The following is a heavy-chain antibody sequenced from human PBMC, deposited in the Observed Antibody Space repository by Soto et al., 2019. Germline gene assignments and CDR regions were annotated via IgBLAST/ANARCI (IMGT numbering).Heavy chain of an antibody. D-gene: IGHD3-16*01. V-gene: IGHV1-18*01. Sequence: QVQLVQSGPEIKKPGASVKVSCKVSGYVFTSYAITWVRQAPRQGLERMGWISVYNGNTKNSQKVQGRVTMTADTATSTAYMELTSLRFDDTAVYYCARGGGADSFDLWGQGTMVTISS. J-gene: IGHJ3*01. CDR1: GYVFTSYA. CDR2: ISVYNGNT. CDR3: ARGGGADSFDL.